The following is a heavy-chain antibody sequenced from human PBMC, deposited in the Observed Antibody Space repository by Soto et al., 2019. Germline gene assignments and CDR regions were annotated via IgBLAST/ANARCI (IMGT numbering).Heavy chain of an antibody. J-gene: IGHJ6*02. CDR2: IYPHDSDT. D-gene: IGHD4-17*01. Sequence: GESLKISCKGSGYSFTSYWIGWVRQMPGKGLEWMGIIYPHDSDTRYSPSFQGQVTISADKSIDTAYLQWSSLKASDTAMYYCARSQRFYGDYAYYYGMDVWGQGTTVTVSS. CDR3: ARSQRFYGDYAYYYGMDV. CDR1: GYSFTSYW. V-gene: IGHV5-51*01.